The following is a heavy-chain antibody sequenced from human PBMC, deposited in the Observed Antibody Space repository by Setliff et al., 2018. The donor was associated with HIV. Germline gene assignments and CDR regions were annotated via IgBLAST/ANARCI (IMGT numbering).Heavy chain of an antibody. D-gene: IGHD3-22*01. Sequence: PSETLSLTCAVSGGSISSSNWWSWVRQPPGKGLEWIGEIYHSGSTDYNPSLKSRVTISVDKSKNQFSLRLSSVTAADTAVYYCARDHKYYYDSSGLDYWGQGTLVTVSS. CDR2: IYHSGST. V-gene: IGHV4-4*02. CDR3: ARDHKYYYDSSGLDY. CDR1: GGSISSSNW. J-gene: IGHJ4*02.